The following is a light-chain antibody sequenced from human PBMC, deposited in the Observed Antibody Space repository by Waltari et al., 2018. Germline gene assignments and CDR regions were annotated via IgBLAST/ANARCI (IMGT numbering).Light chain of an antibody. CDR3: QKYGTLPAT. CDR2: DAS. V-gene: IGKV3-20*01. CDR1: QSVSKY. J-gene: IGKJ1*01. Sequence: SCRASQSVSKYVAWYQQKPGQAPRLLIYDASIRATVIPDRFSGSGWGTDFSLTISSLEPEDFAVYYCQKYGTLPATFGQGTKVQ.